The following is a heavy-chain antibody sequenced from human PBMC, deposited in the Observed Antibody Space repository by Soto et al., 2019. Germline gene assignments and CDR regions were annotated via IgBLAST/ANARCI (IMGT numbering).Heavy chain of an antibody. CDR2: IIPMFGTT. CDR1: GVTFTSYT. J-gene: IGHJ5*02. Sequence: GASVKVSCKASGVTFTSYTITWVRQAPGQGLEWMGGIIPMFGTTNYAQKFQGRVTITADKSTNTDYMELSSLRSDDTAVYYCARVEVSGGPFDPWGQGTLVTVS. D-gene: IGHD3-10*01. V-gene: IGHV1-69*06. CDR3: ARVEVSGGPFDP.